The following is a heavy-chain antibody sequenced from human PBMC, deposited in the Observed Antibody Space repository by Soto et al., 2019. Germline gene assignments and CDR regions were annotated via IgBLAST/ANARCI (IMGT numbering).Heavy chain of an antibody. Sequence: ASVKVSCKASGYTFTGYYMHWVRQAPGQGLEWMGWINPNSGGTNYAQKFQGRVTMTRDTSISTAYMELSRLRSDDTAVYYCARSRVITIFGVVTDPIFDYWGQGTLVTVS. CDR3: ARSRVITIFGVVTDPIFDY. CDR2: INPNSGGT. J-gene: IGHJ4*02. CDR1: GYTFTGYY. D-gene: IGHD3-3*01. V-gene: IGHV1-2*02.